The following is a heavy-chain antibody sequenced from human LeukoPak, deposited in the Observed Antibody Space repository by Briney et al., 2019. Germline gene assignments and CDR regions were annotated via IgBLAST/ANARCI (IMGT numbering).Heavy chain of an antibody. CDR1: GGSDSGSY. J-gene: IGHJ4*02. Sequence: SETLSLTCTVSGGSDSGSYWSLIRQPPGKGLEWIGYVYHTGNTNYNPSLRSRATISLDTSKNDVTLNLRSVTAADTAIYYCARHPFATPFDFWGRGTLVTVSS. CDR2: VYHTGNT. V-gene: IGHV4-59*08. CDR3: ARHPFATPFDF.